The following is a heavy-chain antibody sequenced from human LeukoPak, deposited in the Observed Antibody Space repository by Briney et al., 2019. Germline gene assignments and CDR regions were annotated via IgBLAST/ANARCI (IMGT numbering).Heavy chain of an antibody. CDR1: GYSFTSYW. V-gene: IGHV5-51*01. CDR2: IYPGDSDT. D-gene: IGHD3-22*01. J-gene: IGHJ6*03. CDR3: ARHPSYYDSSGYYKDYYMDV. Sequence: GESLKISCKGSGYSFTSYWIGWVRQMPGKGLEWMGTIYPGDSDTRYSPSFQGQVTISADKSISTAYLQWSSLKASDTAMYYCARHPSYYDSSGYYKDYYMDVWGKGTTVTVSS.